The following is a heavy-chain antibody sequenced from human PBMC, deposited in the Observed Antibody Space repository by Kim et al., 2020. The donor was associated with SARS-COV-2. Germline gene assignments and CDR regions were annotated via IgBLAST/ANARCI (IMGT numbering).Heavy chain of an antibody. V-gene: IGHV1-69*13. D-gene: IGHD2-15*01. J-gene: IGHJ4*02. Sequence: SVKVSCKASGGTFSSYAISWVRQAPGQGLEWMGGIIPIFGTANYAQKFQGRVTITADESTSTAYMELSSLRSEDTAVYYCARVWYCSGGSCYGAPFDYWGQGTLVTVSS. CDR1: GGTFSSYA. CDR2: IIPIFGTA. CDR3: ARVWYCSGGSCYGAPFDY.